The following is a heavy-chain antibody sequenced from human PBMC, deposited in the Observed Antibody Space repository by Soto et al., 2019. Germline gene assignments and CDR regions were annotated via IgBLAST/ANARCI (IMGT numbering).Heavy chain of an antibody. CDR3: ARSSQSTVTTFAY. V-gene: IGHV4-31*03. Sequence: QVQLQESGPGLVKPSQTLSLTCTVSGGSISSGGYYWSWIRQHPGKGLEWIGYIYYSGSTYYNPSLKTRVTTSVDTSKNQFSLKLRSVTAADTPVYYCARSSQSTVTTFAYWGQGTLVTVSS. CDR2: IYYSGST. D-gene: IGHD4-17*01. CDR1: GGSISSGGYY. J-gene: IGHJ4*02.